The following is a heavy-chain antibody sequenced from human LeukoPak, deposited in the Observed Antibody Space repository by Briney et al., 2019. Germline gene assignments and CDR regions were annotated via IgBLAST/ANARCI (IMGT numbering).Heavy chain of an antibody. CDR1: GYTFTGYC. J-gene: IGHJ4*02. V-gene: IGHV1-2*02. CDR3: ARAFSGYDRDNYFDY. CDR2: INPNSGGT. D-gene: IGHD5-12*01. Sequence: ASVKVSCKASGYTFTGYCMHWVRQAPGQGLEWMGWINPNSGGTNYAQKFQGRVTMTRDTSISTAYMELSRLRSDDTAVYYCARAFSGYDRDNYFDYWGQGTLVTVSS.